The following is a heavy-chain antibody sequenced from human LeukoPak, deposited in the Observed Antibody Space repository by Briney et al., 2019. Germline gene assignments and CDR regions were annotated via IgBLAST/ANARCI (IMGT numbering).Heavy chain of an antibody. CDR2: INHSGST. D-gene: IGHD6-19*01. J-gene: IGHJ4*02. Sequence: SETLSLTCAVYGGSFSGYYWSWIRQPPGKGLEWIGEINHSGSTNYNPSLKSRVTISVDTSKNQFSLKLSSVTAADTAVYYCARLTRQWLIDYWGQGTLVTVSS. CDR3: ARLTRQWLIDY. CDR1: GGSFSGYY. V-gene: IGHV4-34*01.